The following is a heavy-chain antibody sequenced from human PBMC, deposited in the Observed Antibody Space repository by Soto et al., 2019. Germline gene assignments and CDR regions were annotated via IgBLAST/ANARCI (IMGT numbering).Heavy chain of an antibody. J-gene: IGHJ6*02. CDR3: ARVAMENYHDMWSGSTSSALDV. D-gene: IGHD3-3*01. CDR1: GGSMRGYS. CDR2: VSHSGRT. Sequence: PSETLSLTCKVSGGSMRGYSWSWIRQTPGEGLEWIGYVSHSGRTDYSPSLKNRVTISLGMSKNHFALHVNSVDPADTAVYYCARVAMENYHDMWSGSTSSALDVWGQGTTVTVSS. V-gene: IGHV4-59*13.